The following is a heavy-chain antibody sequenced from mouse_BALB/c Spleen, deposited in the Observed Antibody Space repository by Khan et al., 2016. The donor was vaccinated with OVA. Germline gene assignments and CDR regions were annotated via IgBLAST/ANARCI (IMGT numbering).Heavy chain of an antibody. V-gene: IGHV1-18*01. Sequence: VQLQQSGPELVKPGASVKISCKTSGYTFTEYTLHWVKQSHGKSLEWIGVINPNNGATSYNQKFTSKATLTVDKSSSTAYMEFRSLTSEDSAVYYCARDAGRYWGQGTSVTVSS. J-gene: IGHJ4*01. CDR1: GYTFTEYT. CDR3: ARDAGRY. CDR2: INPNNGAT.